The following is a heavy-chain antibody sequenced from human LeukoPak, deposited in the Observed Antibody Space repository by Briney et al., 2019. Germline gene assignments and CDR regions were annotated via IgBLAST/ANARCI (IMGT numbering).Heavy chain of an antibody. D-gene: IGHD1-26*01. CDR3: ARGWNGGSSNWFDP. V-gene: IGHV1-2*02. CDR2: INPNRGGT. Sequence: ASVKVSCKASGYTFTAFYVHWVRQAPGQGLEWMGWINPNRGGTNYAQKFQGRVTMTSDTSISTAYMELSSLRSDDTAVYYCARGWNGGSSNWFDPWGQGTLVTVSS. J-gene: IGHJ5*02. CDR1: GYTFTAFY.